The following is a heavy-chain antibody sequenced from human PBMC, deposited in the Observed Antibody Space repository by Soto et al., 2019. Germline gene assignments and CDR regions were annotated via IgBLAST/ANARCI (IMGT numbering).Heavy chain of an antibody. CDR3: ATTGYSYGLGYFDY. J-gene: IGHJ4*02. CDR2: ISAYNGNT. Sequence: ASVKVSCKASGYTFTNYYMHWVRQAPGQGLEWMGWISAYNGNTNYAQKLQGRVTMTTDTSTSTAYMELRSLRSDDTAVYYCATTGYSYGLGYFDYWGQGTLVTVSS. V-gene: IGHV1-18*04. CDR1: GYTFTNYY. D-gene: IGHD5-18*01.